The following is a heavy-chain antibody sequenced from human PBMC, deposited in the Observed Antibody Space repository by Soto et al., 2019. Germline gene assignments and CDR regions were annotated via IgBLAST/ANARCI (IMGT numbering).Heavy chain of an antibody. Sequence: SETLSLTCSVSGGSISNYYWSWIRQPPGKGLEWIGEIYHSGSTNYNPSLKSRVTISVDKSKNQFSLKLSSVTAADTAVYYCARGDSGYDPLDYWGQGTLVTVSS. J-gene: IGHJ4*02. V-gene: IGHV4-59*12. CDR3: ARGDSGYDPLDY. CDR2: IYHSGST. CDR1: GGSISNYY. D-gene: IGHD5-12*01.